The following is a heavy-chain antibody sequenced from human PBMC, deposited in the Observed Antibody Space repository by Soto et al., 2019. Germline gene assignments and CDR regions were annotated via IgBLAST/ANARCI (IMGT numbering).Heavy chain of an antibody. CDR2: ISWNSGDI. Sequence: EVQVVESGGGLVQPGRSLRLSCAASVFIFDDYAMHWVRQVPGKGLEWVSGISWNSGDIGYANSVKGRFTISRDNAKKYLYLQMNSLGPEDTAVYYCVKDVDAVFTYFDLWGRGTLVTVSS. D-gene: IGHD2-21*01. CDR1: VFIFDDYA. CDR3: VKDVDAVFTYFDL. J-gene: IGHJ2*01. V-gene: IGHV3-9*01.